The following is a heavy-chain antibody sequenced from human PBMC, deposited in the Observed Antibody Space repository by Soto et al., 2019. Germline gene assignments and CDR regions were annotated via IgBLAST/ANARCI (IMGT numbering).Heavy chain of an antibody. CDR3: AKDSVQEATLGY. J-gene: IGHJ4*02. Sequence: PGGSLRLSCEASTFAFTFRNYGMHWVRLVPGKGLEWLAVISHDGDDQYYADSVKGRFTVSRDNVRNILYLQMNSLRSEDTALYHCAKDSVQEATLGYWGQGT. D-gene: IGHD3-16*01. V-gene: IGHV3-30*18. CDR1: TFAFTFRNYG. CDR2: ISHDGDDQ.